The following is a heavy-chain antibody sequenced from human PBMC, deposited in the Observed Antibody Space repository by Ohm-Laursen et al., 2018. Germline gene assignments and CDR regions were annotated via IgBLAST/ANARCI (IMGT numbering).Heavy chain of an antibody. CDR3: ARQGAVLSGNWFDP. CDR1: GGSISSYY. Sequence: SDTLSLTCTVSGGSISSYYWSWIRQPPGKGLEWIGYIYYSGSTNYNLSLKSRVTISVDTSKNQFSLRLSSVTAADTAVYYCARQGAVLSGNWFDPWGQGTLVIVSS. V-gene: IGHV4-59*08. J-gene: IGHJ5*02. CDR2: IYYSGST. D-gene: IGHD3-16*01.